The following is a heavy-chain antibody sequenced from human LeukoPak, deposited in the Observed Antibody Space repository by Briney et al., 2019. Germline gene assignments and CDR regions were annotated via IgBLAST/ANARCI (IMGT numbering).Heavy chain of an antibody. V-gene: IGHV3-21*01. D-gene: IGHD5-12*01. CDR3: ARGKRGYSGYQIDY. CDR1: GFTFSSYS. CDR2: ISSSSYI. Sequence: GGSLRLSCAASGFTFSSYSMNWVRQAPGKGLEWVSSISSSSYIYYADSVKGRFTISRDNAKNSLYLQMNSLRAEDTAVYYCARGKRGYSGYQIDYWGQGTLVTVSS. J-gene: IGHJ4*02.